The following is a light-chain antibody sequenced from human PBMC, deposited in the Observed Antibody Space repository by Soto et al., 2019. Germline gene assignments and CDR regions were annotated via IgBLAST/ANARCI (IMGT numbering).Light chain of an antibody. V-gene: IGKV1-5*01. CDR1: QSISSS. Sequence: DIQMTQSPSTLSASVGDRVSIACRASQSISSSLAWYQQKPGKAPKLLIYDASSLESGVPSRFSGSGSGTEFTLSITSIQTKDFAHYYCQQYNRYSWTFGQGTKVDIK. J-gene: IGKJ1*01. CDR2: DAS. CDR3: QQYNRYSWT.